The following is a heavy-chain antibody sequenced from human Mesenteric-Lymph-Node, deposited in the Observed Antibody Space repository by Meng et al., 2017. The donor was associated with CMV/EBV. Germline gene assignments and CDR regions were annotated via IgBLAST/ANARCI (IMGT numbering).Heavy chain of an antibody. CDR1: GGSINNNY. D-gene: IGHD3-3*01. J-gene: IGHJ4*01. CDR3: ARGVSNDFWSGYYRGFDC. V-gene: IGHV4-59*01. Sequence: SETLSLTCTVAGGSINNNYWSWIRQPAAKGLEWIASIYSTRSTNYNPSLKSRVTISVDTSNNQVSLKLTSVTAADTAVYYCARGVSNDFWSGYYRGFDCWGHGTLVTVSS. CDR2: IYSTRST.